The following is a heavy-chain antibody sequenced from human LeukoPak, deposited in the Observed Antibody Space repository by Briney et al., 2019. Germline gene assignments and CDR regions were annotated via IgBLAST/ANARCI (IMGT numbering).Heavy chain of an antibody. Sequence: PSQTLSLTCTVSGGSISSGDYYWGWLRQPPGKGLERIGYIYYSGSTYYNPSLKSRVTISVDTSKNQFSLKLSSVTAADTAVYYCARDGGNIDYWGQGTLVTVSS. CDR3: ARDGGNIDY. CDR1: GGSISSGDYY. D-gene: IGHD4-23*01. J-gene: IGHJ4*02. V-gene: IGHV4-30-4*01. CDR2: IYYSGST.